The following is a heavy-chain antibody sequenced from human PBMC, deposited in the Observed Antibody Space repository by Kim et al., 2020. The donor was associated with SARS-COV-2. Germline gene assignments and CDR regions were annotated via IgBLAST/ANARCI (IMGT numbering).Heavy chain of an antibody. J-gene: IGHJ4*01. V-gene: IGHV3-23*01. D-gene: IGHD5-18*01. CDR1: GFTFSTYA. CDR3: ETRRDGYSPRPDFHY. Sequence: GGSLRLSCAASGFTFSTYAMSWVRQAPGKGLEWVSAVNAGGAYTYYAASVKGRFIISRDNYKNTLYLQMNSLRAEDTGVYYCETRRDGYSPRPDFHYWG. CDR2: VNAGGAYT.